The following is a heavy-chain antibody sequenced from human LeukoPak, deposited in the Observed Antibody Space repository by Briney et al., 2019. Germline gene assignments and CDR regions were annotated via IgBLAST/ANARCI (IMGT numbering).Heavy chain of an antibody. J-gene: IGHJ4*02. D-gene: IGHD3-16*02. V-gene: IGHV2-5*02. Sequence: SGPTLVKPTQALTLTCTFSGFSLSTSGVGVGWIRQPPGKALEWLALIYWDDDKRYSPSLKSRLTITKDTSKNQVVLTMTNMDLGKTPKFYGPTTPRLLGYTSDTEYDYGGQGPLATV. CDR2: IYWDDDK. CDR1: GFSLSTSGVG. CDR3: PTTPRLLGYTSDTEYDY.